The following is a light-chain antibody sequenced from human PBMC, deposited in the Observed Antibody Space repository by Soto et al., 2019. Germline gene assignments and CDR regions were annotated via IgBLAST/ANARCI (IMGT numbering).Light chain of an antibody. Sequence: QSALTQPPSASGSPGQSVTLSCTGTSSDVGGYNYVSWYQQHPGKAPKLMIYEVSKRPSGVPDRFSGSKSGNTASLTVSGLQAEDEAAYYCSSYPGSNNFGVFGTGTKVTVL. J-gene: IGLJ1*01. V-gene: IGLV2-8*01. CDR3: SSYPGSNNFGV. CDR2: EVS. CDR1: SSDVGGYNY.